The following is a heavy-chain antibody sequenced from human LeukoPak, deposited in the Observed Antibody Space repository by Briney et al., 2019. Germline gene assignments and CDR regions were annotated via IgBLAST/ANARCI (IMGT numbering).Heavy chain of an antibody. J-gene: IGHJ4*02. CDR2: IYHSGST. Sequence: PSETLSLTCTVSGGSISSGGYYWSWIRQPPGKGLEWIGYIYHSGSTYYNPSLKSRVTISVDRSKNQFSLKLSSVTAADTAVYYCATTESFASEGLAAPFNSFDYWGQGTLVTVSS. D-gene: IGHD6-6*01. CDR3: ATTESFASEGLAAPFNSFDY. CDR1: GGSISSGGYY. V-gene: IGHV4-30-2*01.